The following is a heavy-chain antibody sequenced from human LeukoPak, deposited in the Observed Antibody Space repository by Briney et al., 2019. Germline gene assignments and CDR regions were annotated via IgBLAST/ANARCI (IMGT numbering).Heavy chain of an antibody. CDR3: ATVGIPAAINWFDP. D-gene: IGHD2-2*01. Sequence: GASMKVSCKVSGYTLTELSMHWVRQAPGKGLEWMGGFDPEDGETIYAQKFQGRVTMTEDTSTDTAYMELSSLRSEDTAVYYCATVGIPAAINWFDPWGQGTLVTVSS. J-gene: IGHJ5*02. CDR1: GYTLTELS. V-gene: IGHV1-24*01. CDR2: FDPEDGET.